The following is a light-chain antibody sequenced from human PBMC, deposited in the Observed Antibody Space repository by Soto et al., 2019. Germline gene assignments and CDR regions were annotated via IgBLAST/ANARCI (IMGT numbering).Light chain of an antibody. CDR3: QQYGGSPPTYT. V-gene: IGKV3-20*01. J-gene: IGKJ2*01. CDR1: QSIANTY. CDR2: GAS. Sequence: EIVLTQSPGTLSLSPGERATLSCRASQSIANTYLAWYQHKPGQAPRLLIYGASSRATGIPDRXSGSXSGXXXXXXXXXXXXXDFAVYXCQQYGGSPPTYTFGQGTKLEIK.